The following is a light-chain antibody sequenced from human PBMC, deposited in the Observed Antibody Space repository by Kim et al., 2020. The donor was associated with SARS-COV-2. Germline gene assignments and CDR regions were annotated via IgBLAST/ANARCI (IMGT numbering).Light chain of an antibody. J-gene: IGKJ4*01. CDR1: QSVSSN. CDR2: GAS. CDR3: QQYNNWPL. Sequence: SLSPGERATPSCRASQSVSSNLARYQQKPGQAPRLLIYGASTRATGIPARFSGSGSGTEFTLTISSLQSEDFAVYYCQQYNNWPLFGGRTKVDIK. V-gene: IGKV3D-15*01.